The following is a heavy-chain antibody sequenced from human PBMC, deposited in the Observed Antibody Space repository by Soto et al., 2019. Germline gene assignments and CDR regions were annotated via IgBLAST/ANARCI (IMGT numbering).Heavy chain of an antibody. D-gene: IGHD2-2*01. J-gene: IGHJ6*03. CDR2: IYYSGST. CDR3: ARAIIVVVPAAPSPFYYYYMDV. V-gene: IGHV4-59*01. Sequence: SETLCLTCTVSGGSISSYYWSWIRQPPGKGLEWIGYIYYSGSTNYNPSLKSRVTISVDTSKNQFSLKLSSVTAADTAVYYCARAIIVVVPAAPSPFYYYYMDVWGKGTTVTVSS. CDR1: GGSISSYY.